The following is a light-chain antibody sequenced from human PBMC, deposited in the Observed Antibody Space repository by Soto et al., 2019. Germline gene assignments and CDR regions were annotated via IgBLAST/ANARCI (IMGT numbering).Light chain of an antibody. CDR3: FSYAGYYTLL. CDR1: SSDVGGFNY. CDR2: DVN. J-gene: IGLJ2*01. V-gene: IGLV2-14*01. Sequence: QSALTQPASVSGSPGQSITISCTGTSSDVGGFNYVSWYQQHPGKAPKLMIYDVNNRPSGVSNRFSGSKSGNTASLTISGLQAEDEADYYCFSYAGYYTLLFGGGTKLTVL.